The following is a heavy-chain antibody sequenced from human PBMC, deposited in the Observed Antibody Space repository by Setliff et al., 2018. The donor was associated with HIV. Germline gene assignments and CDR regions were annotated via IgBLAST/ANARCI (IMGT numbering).Heavy chain of an antibody. J-gene: IGHJ5*02. Sequence: SVKVSCKASGGTFSSYAISWVRQAPGQGLEWMGGIIPILGIANYAQKFQGRVTITAVESTSTAYMELSSLRSEDTAFYFCATSTIAAAGASRADLDPWGQGTLVTVSS. V-gene: IGHV1-69*10. CDR2: IIPILGIA. D-gene: IGHD6-13*01. CDR3: ATSTIAAAGASRADLDP. CDR1: GGTFSSYA.